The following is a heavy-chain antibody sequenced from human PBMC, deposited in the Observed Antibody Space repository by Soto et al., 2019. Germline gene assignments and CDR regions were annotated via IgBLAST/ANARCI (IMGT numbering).Heavy chain of an antibody. D-gene: IGHD5-18*01. CDR3: ARTLYSYGPRFDY. CDR1: GGSISTYY. J-gene: IGHJ4*02. Sequence: SETLSLTCTVSGGSISTYYWSWIRQPPGKGLEWIGYIHYSGSTNYNPPLKSRVTISVDTSKNQFSLKLSSVTAADTAVYYCARTLYSYGPRFDYWGQGTLVTVSS. V-gene: IGHV4-59*01. CDR2: IHYSGST.